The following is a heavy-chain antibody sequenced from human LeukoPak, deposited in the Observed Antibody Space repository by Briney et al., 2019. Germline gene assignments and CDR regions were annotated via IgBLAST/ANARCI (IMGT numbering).Heavy chain of an antibody. CDR1: GYTFTDFY. J-gene: IGHJ4*02. D-gene: IGHD4-23*01. Sequence: ASVKVSCKASGYTFTDFYFHWVRQAPGQGLEWVGWINPKDGGTNYAQNFQGRVTMARDTSITTVYMELSTLRSDDTAVYFCARNGGHTGGHFDYWGQGTLVTVSS. CDR3: ARNGGHTGGHFDY. V-gene: IGHV1-2*02. CDR2: INPKDGGT.